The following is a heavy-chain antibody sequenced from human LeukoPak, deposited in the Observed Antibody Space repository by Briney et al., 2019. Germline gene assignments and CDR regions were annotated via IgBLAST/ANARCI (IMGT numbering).Heavy chain of an antibody. D-gene: IGHD2-2*01. CDR2: INYSGGSI. Sequence: GGSLRLSCAASGFTFSSYAMNWARQAPGKGLEWVSTINYSGGSIYYAGSVKGRFTISRDNSKNTVYLQMNSLRADDTAVYYCAKAIRTSCYGCNMDVWGKGTTVTVSS. V-gene: IGHV3-23*01. CDR1: GFTFSSYA. CDR3: AKAIRTSCYGCNMDV. J-gene: IGHJ6*03.